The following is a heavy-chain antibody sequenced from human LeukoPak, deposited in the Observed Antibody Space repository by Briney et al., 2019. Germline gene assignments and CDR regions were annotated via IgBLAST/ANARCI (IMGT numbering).Heavy chain of an antibody. D-gene: IGHD2-2*01. CDR3: ARGGYCSSTICYVFNAFDI. CDR2: ISSSTSGSTI. V-gene: IGHV3-48*03. Sequence: QSGGSLRLSCAASGFTFSSHEMNWVRQAPGKGLEWVSHISSSTSGSTIYYADSVKGRFTISRDNAKNSLYLQLNSLRAEDTAVYYCARGGYCSSTICYVFNAFDIWGQGTMVTVSS. J-gene: IGHJ3*02. CDR1: GFTFSSHE.